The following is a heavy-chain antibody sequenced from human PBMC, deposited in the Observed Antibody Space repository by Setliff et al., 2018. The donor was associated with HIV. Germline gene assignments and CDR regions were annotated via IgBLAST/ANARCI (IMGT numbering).Heavy chain of an antibody. CDR3: ARDGYYNSWSGYGYYYYYMDV. V-gene: IGHV1-46*01. J-gene: IGHJ6*03. CDR1: GYTFTSYY. D-gene: IGHD3-3*01. Sequence: ASVKVSCKAPGYTFTSYYMHWVRQAPGQGLEWMGIINPSGGSTRYAQKFQGRVTMTRDTSMSTVYMELSSLRSEDTAVYYCARDGYYNSWSGYGYYYYYMDVWGKGTTVTV. CDR2: INPSGGST.